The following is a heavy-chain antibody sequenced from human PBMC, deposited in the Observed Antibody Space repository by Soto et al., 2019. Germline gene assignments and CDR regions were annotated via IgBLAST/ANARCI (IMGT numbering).Heavy chain of an antibody. J-gene: IGHJ4*02. CDR2: INPSGGST. V-gene: IGHV1-46*01. CDR1: GYTFTSYY. Sequence: QVQLVQSGAEVKKPGASVKVSCKASGYTFTSYYMHWVRQAPGQGLEWMGIINPSGGSTSYAQKFQGRVTMNRDTSTSTVYMELSSLRSEDTAVYYCARNFLRRDGYNEGVFDYWGQGTLVTVSS. CDR3: ARNFLRRDGYNEGVFDY. D-gene: IGHD5-12*01.